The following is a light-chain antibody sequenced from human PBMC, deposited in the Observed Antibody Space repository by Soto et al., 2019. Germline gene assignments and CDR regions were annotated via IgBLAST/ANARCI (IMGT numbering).Light chain of an antibody. J-gene: IGKJ1*01. Sequence: DIQMTQSPSSLSASVGDRVTITCRASQGISSYLAWYQQQPGKVPKVLIYAASTLHSGVPSRFSGSGSGTEFTLTISNVQPEDVATYYCQKYNSAPETFGQGTKVEIK. CDR2: AAS. CDR1: QGISSY. CDR3: QKYNSAPET. V-gene: IGKV1-27*01.